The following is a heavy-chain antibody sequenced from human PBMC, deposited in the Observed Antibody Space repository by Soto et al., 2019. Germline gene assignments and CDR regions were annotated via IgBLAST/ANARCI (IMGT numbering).Heavy chain of an antibody. CDR2: IGGDGGST. Sequence: GGSLRLSCAASGFTFSSYAMNWVRQAPGKGLEWVSLIGGDGGSTYYADSVRGRFTISRDNSKNTLYLQMSSLRAEDTAIYYCAKAYSSIWSHWYFDLWGLGTLVTVSS. CDR3: AKAYSSIWSHWYFDL. J-gene: IGHJ2*01. D-gene: IGHD6-13*01. CDR1: GFTFSSYA. V-gene: IGHV3-23*01.